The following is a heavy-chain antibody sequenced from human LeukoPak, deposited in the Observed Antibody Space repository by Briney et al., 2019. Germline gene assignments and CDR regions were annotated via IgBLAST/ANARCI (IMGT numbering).Heavy chain of an antibody. CDR2: IKQDGSEK. CDR3: ARFIRAMDFDY. CDR1: GFTFSSYW. D-gene: IGHD3-16*01. Sequence: GGSLRLSCAASGFTFSSYWMSWVRQAPGKGLEWVANIKQDGSEKYYVDSVKGRFTISRDNAKNSLYLQMNSLRAEDTAMYYCARFIRAMDFDYWGQGTLVTVSS. V-gene: IGHV3-7*01. J-gene: IGHJ4*02.